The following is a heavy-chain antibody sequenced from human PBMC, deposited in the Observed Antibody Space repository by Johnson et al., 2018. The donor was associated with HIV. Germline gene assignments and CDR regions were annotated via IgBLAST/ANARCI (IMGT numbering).Heavy chain of an antibody. CDR1: GFTVSGNY. CDR3: ARDPFPRFYAFDI. V-gene: IGHV3-66*01. J-gene: IGHJ3*02. CDR2: VYSAGHT. Sequence: VQLVESGGGVVQPGRSLRLSCAASGFTVSGNYMTWVRQAPGKGLEWVSVVYSAGHTYYADSVKDRFTISSDNSENTVYLKMNSLRAEDTAVYYCARDPFPRFYAFDIWGQGTMVTVST.